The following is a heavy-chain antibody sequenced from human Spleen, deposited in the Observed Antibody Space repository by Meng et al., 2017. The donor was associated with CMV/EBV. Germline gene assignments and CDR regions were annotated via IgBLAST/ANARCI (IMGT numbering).Heavy chain of an antibody. CDR2: IYLSGST. Sequence: YYWSWIRQPPGKGLEWIGNIYLSGSTSYNPPLKSRLKISLDMSKTKVSLRLSSVTAADTAVYYCARGWRSVAHYDILTGAPGDWFDPWGQGTLVTVSS. D-gene: IGHD3-9*01. CDR3: ARGWRSVAHYDILTGAPGDWFDP. J-gene: IGHJ5*02. CDR1: YY. V-gene: IGHV4-30-4*08.